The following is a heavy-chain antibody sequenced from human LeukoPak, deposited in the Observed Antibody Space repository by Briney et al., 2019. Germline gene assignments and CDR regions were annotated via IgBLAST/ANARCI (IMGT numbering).Heavy chain of an antibody. J-gene: IGHJ4*02. CDR3: ARGLSGYHNT. Sequence: GGSLRLSCAASEFSVGSNYMTWVRQAPGKGLEWVSLIYSGGSTYYADSVKGRFTISRDNSKNTLYLQMNSLRAEDTAVYYCARGLSGYHNTGGQGTLVTVSS. D-gene: IGHD5-12*01. CDR2: IYSGGST. CDR1: EFSVGSNY. V-gene: IGHV3-66*01.